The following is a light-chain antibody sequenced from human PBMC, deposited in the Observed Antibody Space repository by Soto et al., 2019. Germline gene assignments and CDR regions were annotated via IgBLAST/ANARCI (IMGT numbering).Light chain of an antibody. CDR2: AAS. CDR3: QQANSLPLT. J-gene: IGKJ4*01. CDR1: QGISSW. Sequence: DNQRSQAVSSGCDYLRDRVTNTCRASQGISSWLAWYQQKPGKAPKLLIYAASSLQSGVPSRFSGSGSGTDFTLTISSLQPEDFATYYCQQANSLPLTFGGG. V-gene: IGKV1-12*01.